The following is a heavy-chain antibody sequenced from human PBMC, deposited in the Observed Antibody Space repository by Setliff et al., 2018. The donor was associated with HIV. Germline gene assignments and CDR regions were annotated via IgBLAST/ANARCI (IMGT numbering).Heavy chain of an antibody. CDR2: ISSSSSYI. J-gene: IGHJ4*02. Sequence: GGSLRLSCAASGFTFSDYYMSWIRQAPGKGLEWVSSISSSSSYIYYADSVKGRFTISRDNAKNSLYLQMNSLTAEDTAVYYCARDVSWRVRTYIDYWGQGALVTVSS. CDR3: ARDVSWRVRTYIDY. D-gene: IGHD3-3*01. CDR1: GFTFSDYY. V-gene: IGHV3-11*06.